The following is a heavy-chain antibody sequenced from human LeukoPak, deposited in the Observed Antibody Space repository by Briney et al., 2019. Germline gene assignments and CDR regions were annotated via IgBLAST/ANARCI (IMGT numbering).Heavy chain of an antibody. Sequence: GGSLRLSCAASGFTVSSDFMSWVRQAPGKGLEWVSLIASGGTTYYADSVKGRFTISRDDSKNTLSPQMNSLRAEDTAVYYCATSRGTSWGQGTLVTVSS. CDR3: ATSRGTS. D-gene: IGHD3-16*01. CDR1: GFTVSSDF. CDR2: IASGGTT. V-gene: IGHV3-53*01. J-gene: IGHJ5*02.